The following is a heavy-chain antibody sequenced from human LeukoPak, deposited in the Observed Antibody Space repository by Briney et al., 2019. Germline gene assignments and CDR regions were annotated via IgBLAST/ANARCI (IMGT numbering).Heavy chain of an antibody. CDR1: GGTFSSYA. D-gene: IGHD3-16*01. CDR3: ARVRDYGGIGEDY. Sequence: SVKVSCKASGGTFSSYAISWVRQAPGQGLEWMGGIIPIFGTANYAQKFQGRVTITADKSTSTAYMELSSLRSEDTAVYYCARVRDYGGIGEDYWGQGTLVTVSS. V-gene: IGHV1-69*06. CDR2: IIPIFGTA. J-gene: IGHJ4*02.